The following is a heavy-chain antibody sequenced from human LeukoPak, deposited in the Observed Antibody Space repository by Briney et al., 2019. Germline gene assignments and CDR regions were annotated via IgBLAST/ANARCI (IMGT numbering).Heavy chain of an antibody. Sequence: GGSLRLSCAASGFTVSSNYMSWVRQAPGKGLEWVSVIYSGGSTYYADSVKGRFTISRDNSRNTLYLQMNSLRAEDTAVYYCARETTGYYYGMDVWGQGTTATVSS. CDR2: IYSGGST. D-gene: IGHD1-14*01. J-gene: IGHJ6*02. V-gene: IGHV3-66*02. CDR1: GFTVSSNY. CDR3: ARETTGYYYGMDV.